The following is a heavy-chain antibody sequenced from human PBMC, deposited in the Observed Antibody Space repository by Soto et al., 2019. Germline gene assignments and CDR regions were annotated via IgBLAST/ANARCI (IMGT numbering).Heavy chain of an antibody. CDR1: GFTFSSYG. CDR3: AKDHQNSWFGELSD. V-gene: IGHV3-30*18. J-gene: IGHJ4*02. D-gene: IGHD3-10*01. Sequence: GGSLRLSCAASGFTFSSYGMHWVRQAPGKGLEWVAVISYDGSNKYYADSVKGRFTISRDNSKNTLYLQMNSLRAEDTVVYYCAKDHQNSWFGELSDWGQGTLVTVSS. CDR2: ISYDGSNK.